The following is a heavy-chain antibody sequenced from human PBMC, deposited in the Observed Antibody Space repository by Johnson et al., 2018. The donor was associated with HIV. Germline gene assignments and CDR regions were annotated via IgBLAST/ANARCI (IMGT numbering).Heavy chain of an antibody. Sequence: VQLVESGGGLVQPGRSLRLSCAASGFTFDDYAMHWVRQAPGKGLEWVSGIRWNSGSIGYADSVKGRFTISRDNAKNSLYLQMNSLRAEDTALYYCAKVRGEVIYLAFDIWCQGTMVTVSS. D-gene: IGHD3-16*01. V-gene: IGHV3-9*01. CDR1: GFTFDDYA. J-gene: IGHJ3*02. CDR3: AKVRGEVIYLAFDI. CDR2: IRWNSGSI.